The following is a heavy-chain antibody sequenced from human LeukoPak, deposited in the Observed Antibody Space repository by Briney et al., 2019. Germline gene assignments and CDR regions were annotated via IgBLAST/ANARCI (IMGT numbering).Heavy chain of an antibody. Sequence: PGRSLRLSCAVSGFTFSRYGMHWVRQTPGKGLEWVALISYDGGNKDYVDSVKGRFTVSRDNSRNTLYLQMNSLRPEDTAVYYCAKDRSTYNVLTGYQDYWGQGTPVTVSS. CDR3: AKDRSTYNVLTGYQDY. CDR2: ISYDGGNK. CDR1: GFTFSRYG. V-gene: IGHV3-30*18. D-gene: IGHD3-9*01. J-gene: IGHJ4*02.